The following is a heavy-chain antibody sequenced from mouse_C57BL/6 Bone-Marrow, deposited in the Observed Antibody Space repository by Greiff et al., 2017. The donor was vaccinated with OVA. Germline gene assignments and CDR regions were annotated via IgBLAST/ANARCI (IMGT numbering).Heavy chain of an antibody. Sequence: QVHVKQSGAELVKPGASVKMSCKASGYTFTTYPIEWMKQNHGKSLEWIGNFHPYNDDTKYNEKFKGKATLTVEKSSSTVYLELSRLTSDDSAVYYCARPSKEDWYFDVWGTGTTVTVSS. J-gene: IGHJ1*03. D-gene: IGHD6-1*01. CDR3: ARPSKEDWYFDV. V-gene: IGHV1-47*01. CDR1: GYTFTTYP. CDR2: FHPYNDDT.